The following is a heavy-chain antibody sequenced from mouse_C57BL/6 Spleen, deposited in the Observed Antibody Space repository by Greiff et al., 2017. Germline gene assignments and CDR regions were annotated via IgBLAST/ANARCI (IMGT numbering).Heavy chain of an antibody. D-gene: IGHD2-4*01. CDR2: IDPETGGT. CDR3: TREGGSYDLTWFAC. J-gene: IGHJ3*01. Sequence: VQLQESGAELVRPGASVTLSCKASGYTFTDYEMHWVKQTPVHGLEWIGAIDPETGGTAYNQKFKGKAILTADKSSSTAYMELRSLTSEDSAVYYCTREGGSYDLTWFACWGQGTLVTVSA. CDR1: GYTFTDYE. V-gene: IGHV1-15*01.